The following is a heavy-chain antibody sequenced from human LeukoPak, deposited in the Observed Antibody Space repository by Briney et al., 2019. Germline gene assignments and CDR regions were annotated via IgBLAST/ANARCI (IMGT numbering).Heavy chain of an antibody. D-gene: IGHD3-10*01. J-gene: IGHJ6*03. CDR1: GGSIRSNSYY. CDR2: IYFSGDT. CDR3: ATGSSRYYYYMDV. Sequence: SETLSLTCTVSGGSIRSNSYYWGWIRQPPGKGLEWIGSIYFSGDTYYNPSLKSRVTISVDTSKNQFSLKLSSVTAADTAVYYCATGSSRYYYYMDVWGKGTTVTVSS. V-gene: IGHV4-39*01.